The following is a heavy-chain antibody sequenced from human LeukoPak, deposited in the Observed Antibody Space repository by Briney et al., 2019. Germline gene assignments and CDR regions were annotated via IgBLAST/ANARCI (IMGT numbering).Heavy chain of an antibody. J-gene: IGHJ4*02. D-gene: IGHD2-2*01. V-gene: IGHV1-24*01. CDR3: ASPRGVGPAAPFDY. CDR1: GYTLTELS. CDR2: FDPEDGEA. Sequence: ASVKVSCKVSGYTLTELSMHWVRQAPGKGLEWMGGFDPEDGEAIYAQKFQGRVTMTEDTSTDTAYMELSSLRSEDTAVYYCASPRGVGPAAPFDYWGQGTLVTVSS.